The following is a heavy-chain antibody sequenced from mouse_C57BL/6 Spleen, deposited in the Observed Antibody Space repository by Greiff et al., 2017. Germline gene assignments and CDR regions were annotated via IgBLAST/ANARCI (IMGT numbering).Heavy chain of an antibody. CDR1: GYSFTGYY. D-gene: IGHD1-2*01. CDR2: INPSTGGT. CDR3: ARGYYGLYAMDY. V-gene: IGHV1-42*01. J-gene: IGHJ4*01. Sequence: EVQLQQSGPELVKPGASVKISCKASGYSFTGYYMNWVKQSPEKSLEWIGEINPSTGGTTYNQKFKAKATLTVDKSSSTAYMQLKSLTSEDSAVYYCARGYYGLYAMDYWDQGTSVIVSS.